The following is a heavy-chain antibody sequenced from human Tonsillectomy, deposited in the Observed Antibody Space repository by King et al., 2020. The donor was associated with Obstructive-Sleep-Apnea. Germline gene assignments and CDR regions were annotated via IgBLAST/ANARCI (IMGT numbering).Heavy chain of an antibody. CDR2: IGTAGDT. Sequence: VQLVESGGGLLQPGGSLRLSCAASGFTFSSYDMHWVRQATGKGLEWFSSIGTAGDTYYPGSVKGRVTISRENAKNSLYLQMNSLRAGDTAVYYCARGGDSGSYGMDVWGQGTTVTVSS. D-gene: IGHD3-10*01. V-gene: IGHV3-13*01. CDR3: ARGGDSGSYGMDV. J-gene: IGHJ6*02. CDR1: GFTFSSYD.